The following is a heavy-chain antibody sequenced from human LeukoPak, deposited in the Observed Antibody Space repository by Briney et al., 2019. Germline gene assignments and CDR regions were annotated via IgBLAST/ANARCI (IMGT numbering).Heavy chain of an antibody. CDR3: ARDHDLPLGGMDV. Sequence: PSETLSLTCTVSGGSISSGDYYWSWIRQPPGKGLEWIGYIYYSGSTYYNPSLKSRVTISVDTSKNQFSLKLSSVTAADTAVYYCARDHDLPLGGMDVWGQGTTVTVPS. D-gene: IGHD1-1*01. V-gene: IGHV4-30-4*01. J-gene: IGHJ6*02. CDR2: IYYSGST. CDR1: GGSISSGDYY.